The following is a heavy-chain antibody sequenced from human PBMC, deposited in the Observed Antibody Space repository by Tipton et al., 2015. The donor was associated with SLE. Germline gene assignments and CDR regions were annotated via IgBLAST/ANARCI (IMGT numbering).Heavy chain of an antibody. CDR1: GFTVSTNY. V-gene: IGHV3-53*01. J-gene: IGHJ4*02. Sequence: SLRLSCAASGFTVSTNYMSWVRQAPGKGLEWVSVIYSGGSTSYADFVRGRFTISRDNSNNTLYLQMNSLRAEDTAVYYCATDLVGILGYFDYWGQGTLVTVSS. CDR2: IYSGGST. CDR3: ATDLVGILGYFDY. D-gene: IGHD2-21*01.